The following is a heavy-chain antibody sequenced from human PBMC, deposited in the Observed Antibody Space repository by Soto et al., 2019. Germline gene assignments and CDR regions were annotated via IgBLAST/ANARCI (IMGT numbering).Heavy chain of an antibody. CDR2: IYYSGST. V-gene: IGHV4-59*01. D-gene: IGHD3-3*01. CDR1: GGSISSYY. Sequence: PSEILSLTCTVSGGSISSYYWSWIRQPPGKGLEWIGYIYYSGSTNYNPSLKSRVTISVDTSKNQSSLKLSSVTAADTAVYYCARSWSGPLRWFDPWGQGTLVTVSS. CDR3: ARSWSGPLRWFDP. J-gene: IGHJ5*02.